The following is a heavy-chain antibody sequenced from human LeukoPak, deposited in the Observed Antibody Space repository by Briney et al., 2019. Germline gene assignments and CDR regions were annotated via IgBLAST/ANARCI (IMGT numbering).Heavy chain of an antibody. CDR2: ITSSSSYI. CDR1: GFTFTSYN. V-gene: IGHV3-21*06. J-gene: IGHJ6*03. Sequence: GGSLRLSCAASGFTFTSYNMNWVRQAPGKGLEWVSSITSSSSYIYYADSVKGRFTISRDNAKNSLYLQMDSLRVEVTAVYYCARDPYSGNYGAYYYYYMDVWGKGTTVTISS. CDR3: ARDPYSGNYGAYYYYYMDV. D-gene: IGHD1-26*01.